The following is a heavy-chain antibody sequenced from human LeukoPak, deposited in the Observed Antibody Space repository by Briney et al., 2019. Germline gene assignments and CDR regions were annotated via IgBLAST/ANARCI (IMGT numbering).Heavy chain of an antibody. CDR1: GFTFSSYA. J-gene: IGHJ4*02. D-gene: IGHD3-9*01. Sequence: GGSLRLSCAASGFTFSSYAMHWVRQAPGKGLEWVAVISYDGSNKYYADSVKGRFTISRDNAKNSLYLQMNSLRAEDTAVYYCARDGTDYDILTRKGPSDYWGQGTLVTVSS. V-gene: IGHV3-30-3*01. CDR2: ISYDGSNK. CDR3: ARDGTDYDILTRKGPSDY.